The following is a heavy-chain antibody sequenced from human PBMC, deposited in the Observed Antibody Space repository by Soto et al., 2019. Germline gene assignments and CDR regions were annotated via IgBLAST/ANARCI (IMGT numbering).Heavy chain of an antibody. CDR2: IYHSGST. CDR3: ARDHGSGERGYYYYYYYMDV. V-gene: IGHV4-4*02. CDR1: SGSISSSNW. Sequence: PSETLSLTCAVSSGSISSSNWWSWVRQPPGKGLEWIGEIYHSGSTNYNPSLKSRVTISVDKSKNQFSLKLSSVTAADTAVYYRARDHGSGERGYYYYYYYMDVWGKGTTVTVSS. D-gene: IGHD3-10*01. J-gene: IGHJ6*03.